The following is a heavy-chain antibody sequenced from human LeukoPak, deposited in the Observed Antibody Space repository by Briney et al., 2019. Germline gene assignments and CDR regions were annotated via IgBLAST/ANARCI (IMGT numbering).Heavy chain of an antibody. Sequence: ASVKVSCKASGYTFTSYGITWVRQAPGQGLEWMGWMSAYNGNTSYAQKFQGRVIMTRDTSTTTAYMELRSLRSDDTAIYYCVRKKYCPGGICYHSHFGYWGQGTLVAVSS. CDR3: VRKKYCPGGICYHSHFGY. D-gene: IGHD2-8*02. CDR1: GYTFTSYG. CDR2: MSAYNGNT. J-gene: IGHJ4*02. V-gene: IGHV1-18*01.